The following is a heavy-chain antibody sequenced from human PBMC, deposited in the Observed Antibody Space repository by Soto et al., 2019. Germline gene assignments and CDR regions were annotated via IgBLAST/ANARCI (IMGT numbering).Heavy chain of an antibody. J-gene: IGHJ6*04. CDR1: GFTFSSYA. D-gene: IGHD3-10*01. CDR3: ARGLRDYYGSGSYQPRPPGGDV. Sequence: GGSLRLSCAASGFTFSSYAMSWVRQAPGKGLEWVSAISGSGGSTYYADSVKGRFTISRDNSKNTLYLQMNSLRAADTAVYYCARGLRDYYGSGSYQPRPPGGDVWGKGTTVTVSS. V-gene: IGHV3-23*01. CDR2: ISGSGGST.